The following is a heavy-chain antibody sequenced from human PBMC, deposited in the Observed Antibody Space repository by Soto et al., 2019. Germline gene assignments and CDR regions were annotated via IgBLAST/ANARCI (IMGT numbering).Heavy chain of an antibody. Sequence: QVQLVESGGGVVQPGRSLRLSCAASGFTFSSYGMHWVRQAPGKGLEWVAVIWYDGSNKYYVDSVKGRFTISRDNAKNSLYLQMNSLRAEDTAVYYCARDYYGEGFDYWGQGTLVTVSS. CDR1: GFTFSSYG. J-gene: IGHJ4*02. D-gene: IGHD4-17*01. CDR2: IWYDGSNK. V-gene: IGHV3-33*01. CDR3: ARDYYGEGFDY.